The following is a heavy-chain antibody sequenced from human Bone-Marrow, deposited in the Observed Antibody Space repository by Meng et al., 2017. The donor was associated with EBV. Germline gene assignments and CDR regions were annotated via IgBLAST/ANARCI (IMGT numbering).Heavy chain of an antibody. Sequence: QVQLQESGPGLVKPSXXLSLTCTVSGGSISSYYWSWIRQPPGKGLEWIGYIYYSGSTNYNPSLKSRVTISVDTSKNQFSLKLSSVTAADTAVYYCARDRGIAVAGTDIGFDYGGQGTLVTVSS. CDR2: IYYSGST. D-gene: IGHD6-19*01. V-gene: IGHV4-59*01. J-gene: IGHJ4*02. CDR1: GGSISSYY. CDR3: ARDRGIAVAGTDIGFDY.